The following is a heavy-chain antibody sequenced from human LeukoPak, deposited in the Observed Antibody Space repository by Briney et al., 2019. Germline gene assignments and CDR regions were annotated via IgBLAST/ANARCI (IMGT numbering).Heavy chain of an antibody. D-gene: IGHD1-14*01. CDR1: GFNFNDYN. J-gene: IGHJ3*01. Sequence: GGSLRLSCAASGFNFNDYNMNWVRQAPGKGPEWLTYITITGRTVHYVDSVKGRFTISRDNAKNSLYLQMNSLTTDDTAIYYCARPHTTNWPNDAFDLWGQGTLVTVSS. V-gene: IGHV3-48*01. CDR2: ITITGRTV. CDR3: ARPHTTNWPNDAFDL.